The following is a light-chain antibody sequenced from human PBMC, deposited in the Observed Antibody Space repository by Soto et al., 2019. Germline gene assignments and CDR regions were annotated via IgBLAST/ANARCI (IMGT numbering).Light chain of an antibody. J-gene: IGLJ3*02. CDR2: EVN. CDR3: CSHVGGSSPQWV. Sequence: QSALTQPASVSGSPGQSIIISCTGTSNDVGGYNLVSWFQQHPGKAPKLMISEVNKRPSGVSNRFSGSKSANTASLTISGLQAEDEADYYCCSHVGGSSPQWVFGGGTKLTVL. CDR1: SNDVGGYNL. V-gene: IGLV2-23*02.